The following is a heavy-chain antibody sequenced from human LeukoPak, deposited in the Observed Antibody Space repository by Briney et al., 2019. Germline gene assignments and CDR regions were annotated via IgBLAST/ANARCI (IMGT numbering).Heavy chain of an antibody. CDR1: GFTFDDYA. Sequence: PGGSLRLPCAASGFTFDDYAMHWVRQAPGKGLEGVSGISWNSGSIGYADSVKGRFTISRDNAKNSLYLQMNSLRAEEPALYYCAKDIRDRAAGGMDVWGKGTTVTVSS. D-gene: IGHD6-13*01. CDR3: AKDIRDRAAGGMDV. V-gene: IGHV3-9*01. CDR2: ISWNSGSI. J-gene: IGHJ6*03.